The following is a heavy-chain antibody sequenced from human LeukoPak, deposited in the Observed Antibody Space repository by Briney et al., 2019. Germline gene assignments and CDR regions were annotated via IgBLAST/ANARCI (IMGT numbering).Heavy chain of an antibody. Sequence: PSETLSLTCSVSGGSITSSSYYWGWIRQPPGKGLEWIGEINHSGSTNYNPSLKSRVTISVDTSKNQFSLKLSSVTAADTAVYYCARPPRIGRSGYYWYWGQGTLVTVSS. V-gene: IGHV4-39*07. CDR2: INHSGST. J-gene: IGHJ4*02. CDR1: GGSITSSSYY. D-gene: IGHD3-3*01. CDR3: ARPPRIGRSGYYWY.